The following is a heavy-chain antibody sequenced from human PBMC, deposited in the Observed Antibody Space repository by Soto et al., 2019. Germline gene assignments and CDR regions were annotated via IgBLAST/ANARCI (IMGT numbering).Heavy chain of an antibody. CDR2: INAANGDT. CDR3: VRRHVSATGIDWFDP. Sequence: ASVKVSCKASGYTFPSCGIHWVRQAPGQRLEWMGWINAANGDTKYSPKFQGRVTITRDTSASTAYMELSSLRSEDTAAYYCVRRHVSATGIDWFDPWGQGTLVTVS. D-gene: IGHD6-13*01. V-gene: IGHV1-3*01. J-gene: IGHJ5*02. CDR1: GYTFPSCG.